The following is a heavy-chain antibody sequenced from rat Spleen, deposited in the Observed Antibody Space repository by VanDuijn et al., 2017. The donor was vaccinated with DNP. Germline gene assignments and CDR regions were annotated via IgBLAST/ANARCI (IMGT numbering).Heavy chain of an antibody. J-gene: IGHJ2*01. CDR1: GFTFSSFP. Sequence: EVQLVESGGGLVQPGRSMKLSCAASGFTFSSFPMAWVRQAPTKGLEWVATISTSGGSTYYRDSVKGRFTISRDNAKSTLYLQMNSLRSEDTATYYCTRDGLRVYGFDYWGQGVMVTVSS. CDR2: ISTSGGST. D-gene: IGHD1-9*01. CDR3: TRDGLRVYGFDY. V-gene: IGHV5-46*01.